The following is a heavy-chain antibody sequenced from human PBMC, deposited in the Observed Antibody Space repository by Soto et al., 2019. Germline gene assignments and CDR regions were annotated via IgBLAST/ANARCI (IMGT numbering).Heavy chain of an antibody. CDR2: IIPIFGTA. D-gene: IGHD3-10*01. CDR1: GGTFSSYA. V-gene: IGHV1-69*13. J-gene: IGHJ4*02. CDR3: ARDYYGSGTLIDY. Sequence: ASVKVSCKASGGTFSSYAISWVRQAPGQGLEWMGGIIPIFGTANYAQKFQGRVTITADESTSTAYMELSSLRSEDTAVYYCARDYYGSGTLIDYWGQGTLVTVSS.